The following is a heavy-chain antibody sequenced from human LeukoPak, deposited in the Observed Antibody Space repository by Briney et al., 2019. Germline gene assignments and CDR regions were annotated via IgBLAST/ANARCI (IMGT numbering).Heavy chain of an antibody. V-gene: IGHV3-7*01. CDR3: ARVNRLMVRGVWYYYYYMDV. Sequence: PGGSLRLSCAASGFTFSNYWMSWVRQTPEKGLEWVANIKHDGTNKYYLDSVKGRFTLSRDNSKNSLYLQMNSLRAKDTAVYYCARVNRLMVRGVWYYYYYMDVWGKGTTVTISS. D-gene: IGHD3-10*01. CDR1: GFTFSNYW. CDR2: IKHDGTNK. J-gene: IGHJ6*03.